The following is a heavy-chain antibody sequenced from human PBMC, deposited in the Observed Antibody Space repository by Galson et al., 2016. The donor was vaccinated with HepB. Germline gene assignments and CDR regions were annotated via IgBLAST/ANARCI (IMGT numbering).Heavy chain of an antibody. CDR3: AKDRSYGYFGSGGMDV. CDR2: ISYDGSNK. CDR1: GFTFSSYG. J-gene: IGHJ6*02. V-gene: IGHV3-30*18. Sequence: LRLSCAASGFTFSSYGMHWVRQAPGKGLEWVAVISYDGSNKYYADSVKGRFTISRDHSKNTLYLQMNRLRAEDTAVYYCAKDRSYGYFGSGGMDVWGQGTTVTGSS. D-gene: IGHD3-10*01.